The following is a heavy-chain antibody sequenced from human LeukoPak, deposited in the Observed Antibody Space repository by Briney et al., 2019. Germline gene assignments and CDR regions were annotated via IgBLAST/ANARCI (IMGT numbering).Heavy chain of an antibody. CDR1: GYSFTSYW. D-gene: IGHD6-19*01. Sequence: GESLKISCKGSGYSFTSYWTSWVRQMPGKGLEWMGRIDPSDSYTNYSPSFQGHVTISADKSISTAYLQWSSLKASDTAMYYCARHTLAVAGGEADFDYWGQGTLVTVSS. V-gene: IGHV5-10-1*01. J-gene: IGHJ4*02. CDR2: IDPSDSYT. CDR3: ARHTLAVAGGEADFDY.